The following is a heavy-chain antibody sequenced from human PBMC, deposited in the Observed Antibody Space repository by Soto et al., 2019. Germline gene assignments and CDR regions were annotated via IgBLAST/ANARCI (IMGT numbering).Heavy chain of an antibody. CDR1: GFTFDDYA. CDR3: AKDQSFLNWNDGEGCDY. Sequence: EVQLVESGGGLVQPGRSLRLSCAASGFTFDDYAMHWVRQAPGKGLEWVSGISWNSGSIGYADSVKGRFTISRDNAKNSLYLQMNSLRAEDTALYYCAKDQSFLNWNDGEGCDYWGQGTLVTVSS. CDR2: ISWNSGSI. D-gene: IGHD1-1*01. J-gene: IGHJ4*02. V-gene: IGHV3-9*01.